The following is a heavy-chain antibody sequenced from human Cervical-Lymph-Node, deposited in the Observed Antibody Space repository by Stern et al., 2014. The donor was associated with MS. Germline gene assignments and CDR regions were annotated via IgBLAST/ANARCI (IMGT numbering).Heavy chain of an antibody. CDR2: TIPIFGTA. CDR1: GGSFINNV. CDR3: ARAASTTSSYNF. D-gene: IGHD3-10*01. J-gene: IGHJ4*02. V-gene: IGHV1-69*01. Sequence: VQLVESGAEVKKPGSSVKVSCQASGGSFINNVISWVRQAPGQGLEWMGGTIPIFGTALYAQKFRGRVTITADESTRTPYMELSSLRSDDTAVYFCARAASTTSSYNFWGPGTLVTVSS.